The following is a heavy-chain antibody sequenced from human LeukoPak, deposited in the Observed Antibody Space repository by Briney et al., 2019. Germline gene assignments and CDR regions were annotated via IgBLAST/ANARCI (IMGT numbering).Heavy chain of an antibody. CDR2: INSDESST. V-gene: IGHV3-74*01. J-gene: IGHJ6*02. Sequence: GGSLRLSCAASGFTFSSYWMYWVRQAPGKGLVWVSRINSDESSTSYADSVKGRFTISRDNAKNTLYLQMNSLRAEDTAVYYCAKVIDFWNGMDVWGQGTTVTVSS. CDR1: GFTFSSYW. D-gene: IGHD3-3*01. CDR3: AKVIDFWNGMDV.